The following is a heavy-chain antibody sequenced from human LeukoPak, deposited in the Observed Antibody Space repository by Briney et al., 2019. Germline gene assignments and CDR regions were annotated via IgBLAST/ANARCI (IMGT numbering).Heavy chain of an antibody. Sequence: GGSLRLSCAASGFTFSSYAMSWVRQAPGKGLEWVSAISGSGGSTYYADSVKGRFTISRDNSKNTLYLQMNSLRAEDTAVYYCASITGERTRYSSGWYGGDDYWGQGTLVIVSS. J-gene: IGHJ4*02. D-gene: IGHD6-19*01. V-gene: IGHV3-23*01. CDR1: GFTFSSYA. CDR2: ISGSGGST. CDR3: ASITGERTRYSSGWYGGDDY.